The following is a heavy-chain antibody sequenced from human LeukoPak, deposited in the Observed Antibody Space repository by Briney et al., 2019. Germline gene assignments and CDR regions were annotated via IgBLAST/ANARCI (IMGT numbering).Heavy chain of an antibody. V-gene: IGHV1-18*01. CDR2: ISAYNGNT. J-gene: IGHJ4*02. CDR1: GYTFTRYG. D-gene: IGHD3-22*01. Sequence: ASVKVSCKASGYTFTRYGISWVRQAPGQGLEWMGWISAYNGNTNYARKLQGRVTMTTDTSTSTAYMELRSLRSDDTAVYYCARSNYYDSSGYYSDGGYWGQGTLVTVSS. CDR3: ARSNYYDSSGYYSDGGY.